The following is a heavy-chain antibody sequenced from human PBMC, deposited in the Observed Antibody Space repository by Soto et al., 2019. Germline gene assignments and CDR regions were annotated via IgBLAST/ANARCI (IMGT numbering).Heavy chain of an antibody. CDR3: ARGDDFWSGYYMRGPPGYYYYMVV. J-gene: IGHJ6*03. Sequence: SETLSLTCTVSGGSISSYYWSWIRQPPGKGLEWIGYIYYSGSTNYNPSLKSRVTISVDTSKNQFSLKLSSVTAADTAVYYCARGDDFWSGYYMRGPPGYYYYMVVWGKGTTVTVSS. D-gene: IGHD3-3*01. CDR2: IYYSGST. V-gene: IGHV4-59*01. CDR1: GGSISSYY.